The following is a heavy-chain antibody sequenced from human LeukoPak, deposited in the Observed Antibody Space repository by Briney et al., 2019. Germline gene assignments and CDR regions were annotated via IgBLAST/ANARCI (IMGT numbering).Heavy chain of an antibody. D-gene: IGHD3-22*01. V-gene: IGHV3-23*01. J-gene: IGHJ5*02. Sequence: GGSLRLSCAASGFTFSSYAMSWVRPAPGKGLEWVSAISGSGGSTYYADSVKGRFTISRDNSKNTLYLQMNSLRAEDTAVYYCAGHDYDSSGHTSRYNWFDPWGQGTLVTVSS. CDR1: GFTFSSYA. CDR3: AGHDYDSSGHTSRYNWFDP. CDR2: ISGSGGST.